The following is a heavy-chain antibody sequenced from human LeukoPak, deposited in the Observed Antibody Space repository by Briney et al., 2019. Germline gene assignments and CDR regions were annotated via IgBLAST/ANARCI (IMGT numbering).Heavy chain of an antibody. J-gene: IGHJ4*02. CDR1: GSSISSDFY. D-gene: IGHD2-2*01. CDR2: IYHSGVS. Sequence: PSETLSLTCAVSGSSISSDFYWGWVRQPPGKGLEWIGTIYHSGVSYLNPSLKSRLTISVDTSENQFSLKLYSVTAADTAVYYCTREKASAVHYWGQGILVTVSS. V-gene: IGHV4-38-2*02. CDR3: TREKASAVHY.